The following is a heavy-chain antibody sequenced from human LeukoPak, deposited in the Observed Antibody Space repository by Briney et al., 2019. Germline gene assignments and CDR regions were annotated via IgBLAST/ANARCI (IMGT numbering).Heavy chain of an antibody. CDR1: GGSISTSGYYSGGYY. CDR2: IHYSGTT. Sequence: PSQTLSLTCTVSGGSISTSGYYSGGYYRSWIRQHPGKGLEWIGYIHYSGTTYYNPSLKSRVTISVDTSENQFSLKLNSVTAADTAVYYCARVRPGYYYMDVWGKGTTVTVSS. J-gene: IGHJ6*03. V-gene: IGHV4-31*03. CDR3: ARVRPGYYYMDV.